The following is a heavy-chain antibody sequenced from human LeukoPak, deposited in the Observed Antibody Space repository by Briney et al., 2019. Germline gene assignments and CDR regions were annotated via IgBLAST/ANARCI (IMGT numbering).Heavy chain of an antibody. D-gene: IGHD6-19*01. CDR2: IYYSGST. CDR1: GGSISSGDYY. J-gene: IGHJ4*02. Sequence: SETLSLTCTVSGGSISSGDYYWSWIRQPPGKGLEWIGYIYYSGSTYYNPSLKSRVTISVDTSKNQFSLKLSSVTAAATAVYYCARDSGGWYARVDYWGQGTLVTVSS. V-gene: IGHV4-30-4*08. CDR3: ARDSGGWYARVDY.